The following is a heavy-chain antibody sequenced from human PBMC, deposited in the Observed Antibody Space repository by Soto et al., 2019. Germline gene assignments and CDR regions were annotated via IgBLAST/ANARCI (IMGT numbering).Heavy chain of an antibody. D-gene: IGHD2-8*02. CDR2: ISKDGSVK. Sequence: QVQLVESGGGVVQPGRSLRLSCAASGFTFSSYGMHWVRQAPGKGLEWVAVISKDGSVKYYADSVKGRFTISRDNSQNTLYLQMNSVGAEDTAVYYCTGEVASGYWGQGTLVTVSS. CDR3: TGEVASGY. J-gene: IGHJ4*02. V-gene: IGHV3-30*03. CDR1: GFTFSSYG.